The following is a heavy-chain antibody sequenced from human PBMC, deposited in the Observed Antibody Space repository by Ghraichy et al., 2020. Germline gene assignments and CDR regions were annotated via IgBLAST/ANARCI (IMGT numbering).Heavy chain of an antibody. V-gene: IGHV3-21*01. CDR1: GFTFSSYS. D-gene: IGHD6-19*01. J-gene: IGHJ4*02. Sequence: LSLTCAASGFTFSSYSMNWVRQAPGKGLEWVSSISSSSSYIYYADSMKGRFTISRDNAKNSLYLQMNSLRAEDTAVYYCARDEGIAVAGSFDYWGQGTLVTVSS. CDR2: ISSSSSYI. CDR3: ARDEGIAVAGSFDY.